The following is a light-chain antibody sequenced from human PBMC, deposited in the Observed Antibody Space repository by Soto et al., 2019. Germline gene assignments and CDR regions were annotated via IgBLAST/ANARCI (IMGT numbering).Light chain of an antibody. CDR3: SSYAGSNNFVM. J-gene: IGLJ3*02. CDR1: SSDAGGYTY. V-gene: IGLV2-8*01. CDR2: EVN. Sequence: QSALTQPPSAAGSPGQSVTISCTGTSSDAGGYTYVSWYQQHPGKAPKLITYEVNKRPSGVPDRFSGSKSGNTASLTVSGLQAEDEADYYCSSYAGSNNFVMFGGGTQLTVL.